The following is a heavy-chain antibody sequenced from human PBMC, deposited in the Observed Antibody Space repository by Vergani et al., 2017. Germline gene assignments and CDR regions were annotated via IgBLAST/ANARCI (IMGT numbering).Heavy chain of an antibody. D-gene: IGHD2-2*03. Sequence: QVQLVQSGAEVKKPGASVKVSCKASGYTFTSYDINWVRQATGQGLEWMGWMNPNSGNTGYAQKFQGRVTMTRNNSTSTAHMGLSSLRSADTAVYYCARENGYCSSTSCSGWFDPWGQGTLVTVSS. V-gene: IGHV1-8*01. CDR3: ARENGYCSSTSCSGWFDP. CDR2: MNPNSGNT. J-gene: IGHJ5*02. CDR1: GYTFTSYD.